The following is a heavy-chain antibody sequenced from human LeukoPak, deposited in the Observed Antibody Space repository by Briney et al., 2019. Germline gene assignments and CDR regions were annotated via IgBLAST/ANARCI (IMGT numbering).Heavy chain of an antibody. J-gene: IGHJ4*02. Sequence: SETLSLTCTVSGGSISSTSYFWGWIRQPPGKGLGWIGSVYYTGSTHYNPSLKSRVNISADTSKNQFSLHLDSVTAADTAVYYCARSWAGMYYPFYYFDYWGQGTLVSVSS. CDR1: GGSISSTSYF. CDR2: VYYTGST. V-gene: IGHV4-39*07. CDR3: ARSWAGMYYPFYYFDY. D-gene: IGHD1-26*01.